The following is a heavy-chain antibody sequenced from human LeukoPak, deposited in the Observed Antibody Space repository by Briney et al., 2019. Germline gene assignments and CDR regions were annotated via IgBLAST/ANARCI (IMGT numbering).Heavy chain of an antibody. V-gene: IGHV4-34*01. D-gene: IGHD2-2*01. J-gene: IGHJ5*02. Sequence: SETLSLTCGVSGGSFSGYYWNWIRQSPEKGLEWVGEINHSGNTRYNPSLRSRITMSVDTSRNHFSLKLSSVTAADTAVYYCARRRSIVVVPAARNWFDPWGQGTLVTVSS. CDR2: INHSGNT. CDR1: GGSFSGYY. CDR3: ARRRSIVVVPAARNWFDP.